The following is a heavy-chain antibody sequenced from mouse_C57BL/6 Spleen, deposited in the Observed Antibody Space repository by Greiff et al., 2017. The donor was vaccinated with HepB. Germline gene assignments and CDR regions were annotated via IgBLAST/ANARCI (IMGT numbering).Heavy chain of an antibody. CDR2: IYPGSGNT. CDR1: GYTFTDYY. CDR3: ARTGGQLRPWFAC. J-gene: IGHJ3*01. V-gene: IGHV1-76*01. D-gene: IGHD3-2*02. Sequence: VQLQQSGAELVRPGASVKLSCKASGYTFTDYYINWVKQRPGQGLEWIARIYPGSGNTYYNEKFKGKATLTAEKSSSTAYMQLSSLTSEDSAVYFCARTGGQLRPWFACWGQGTLVTVSA.